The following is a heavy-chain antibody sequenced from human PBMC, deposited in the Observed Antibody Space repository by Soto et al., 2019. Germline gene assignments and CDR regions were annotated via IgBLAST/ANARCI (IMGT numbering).Heavy chain of an antibody. CDR3: ARGYSYDIYYYYGMDV. D-gene: IGHD5-18*01. CDR1: GGPLSRHN. J-gene: IGHJ6*02. V-gene: IGHV1-69*02. CDR2: VIPILGIA. Sequence: EVSRQGSGGPLSRHNISWVGQGPGKGLEWMGRVIPILGIANYAQKFQGRVTITADKSTSTAYMELSSLRSEDTAVYYCARGYSYDIYYYYGMDVWGQGTTVTVSS.